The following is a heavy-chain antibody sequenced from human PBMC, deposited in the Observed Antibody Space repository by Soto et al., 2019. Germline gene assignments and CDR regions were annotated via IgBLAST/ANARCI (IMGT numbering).Heavy chain of an antibody. CDR3: FFFQAGDGIRDSVPVSAFLLNRSSDL. Sequence: KGLEWIGEINHSGSTNYNPSLKSRVTISVDTSKNQFSLKLSSVTAADTAVYYCFFFQAGDGIRDSVPVSAFLLNRSSDL. D-gene: IGHD3-9*01. J-gene: IGHJ2*01. V-gene: IGHV4-34*01. CDR2: INHSGST.